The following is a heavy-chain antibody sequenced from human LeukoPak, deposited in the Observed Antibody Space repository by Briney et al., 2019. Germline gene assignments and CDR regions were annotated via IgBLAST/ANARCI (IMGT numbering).Heavy chain of an antibody. CDR2: ISSGGDDI. CDR3: ATKQWLNS. D-gene: IGHD6-19*01. V-gene: IGHV3-21*01. CDR1: GFTVSSNY. Sequence: GGSLRLSCAASGFTVSSNYMNWVRQAPGKGLEWVSSISSGGDDIYYSDLVKGRFTISRDSAKNSLFLQMSNLRADDTAVYYCATKQWLNSWGQGTRVIVSS. J-gene: IGHJ4*02.